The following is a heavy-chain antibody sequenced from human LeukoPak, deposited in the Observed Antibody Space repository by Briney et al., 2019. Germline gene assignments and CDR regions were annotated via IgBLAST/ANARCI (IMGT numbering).Heavy chain of an antibody. Sequence: GGSLRLSCAASGFTSSSYAMSWVRQAPGKGLEWVSAISGSGGSTYYADSVKGRFTISRDNSKNTLYLQMNSLRAEDTAVYYCAKSPRQWLNRINWFDPWGQGTLVTVSS. D-gene: IGHD6-19*01. J-gene: IGHJ5*02. V-gene: IGHV3-23*01. CDR2: ISGSGGST. CDR1: GFTSSSYA. CDR3: AKSPRQWLNRINWFDP.